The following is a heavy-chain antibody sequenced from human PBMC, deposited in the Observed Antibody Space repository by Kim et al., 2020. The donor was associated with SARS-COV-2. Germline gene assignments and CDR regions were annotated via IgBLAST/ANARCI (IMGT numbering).Heavy chain of an antibody. V-gene: IGHV3-30*04. CDR2: ISYDGSNK. Sequence: GGSLRLSCAASGFTFSSYAMHWVRQAPGKGLEWVAVISYDGSNKYYADSVKGRFTISRDNSKNTLYLQMNSLRAEDTAVYYCARDRGGLWLFDYWGQGTLVTVSS. D-gene: IGHD3-16*01. J-gene: IGHJ4*02. CDR3: ARDRGGLWLFDY. CDR1: GFTFSSYA.